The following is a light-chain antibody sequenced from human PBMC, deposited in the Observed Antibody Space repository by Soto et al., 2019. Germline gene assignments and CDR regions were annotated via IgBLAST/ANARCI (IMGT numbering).Light chain of an antibody. CDR3: QQYDNLLPWT. J-gene: IGKJ1*01. CDR1: QDISNH. CDR2: DAS. Sequence: DIPMTQSPSSLSASVGDRVTITCQASQDISNHLNWYQQKPGKAPKLLIYDASNLETGVPSRFSGSGSATDFTFTISSLQPEDIATYYCQQYDNLLPWTFGQGTKVQI. V-gene: IGKV1-33*01.